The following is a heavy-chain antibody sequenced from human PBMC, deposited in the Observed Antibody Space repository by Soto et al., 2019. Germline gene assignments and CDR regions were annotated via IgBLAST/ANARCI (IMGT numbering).Heavy chain of an antibody. CDR2: LNPNSGNT. CDR1: GYTFISYD. D-gene: IGHD2-2*01. CDR3: ARGMRFRTSTSPAPWSVSYYYEMDV. Sequence: QVQLVQSGAEVKKPGASVKVSCKASGYTFISYDINWVRQATGQGLEWMGSLNPNSGNTVYAQKFQGRVTVTRNTSITTAYMELSSPRSDDTAVYYCARGMRFRTSTSPAPWSVSYYYEMDVWGEGTTVTVSS. J-gene: IGHJ6*02. V-gene: IGHV1-8*01.